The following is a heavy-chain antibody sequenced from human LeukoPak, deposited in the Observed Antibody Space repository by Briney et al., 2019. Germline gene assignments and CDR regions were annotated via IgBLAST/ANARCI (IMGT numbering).Heavy chain of an antibody. J-gene: IGHJ4*02. CDR2: ISTNGDIT. CDR3: VNGRSGRGDY. V-gene: IGHV3-64D*06. CDR1: GFTFSSYA. Sequence: GGSLRLSCSASGFTFSSYAMHWVRQAPGKGLEYVSAISTNGDITYYADSVKGRFTISRDNSRNTVYLQISSLRDDDTAVYYCVNGRSGRGDYWGQGTLVTVSS. D-gene: IGHD2-15*01.